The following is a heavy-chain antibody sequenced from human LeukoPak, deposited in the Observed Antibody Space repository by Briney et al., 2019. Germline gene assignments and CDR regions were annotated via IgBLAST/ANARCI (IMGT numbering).Heavy chain of an antibody. CDR2: INPNSGGT. Sequence: ASVKVSCKASGYTFTGYYMHWVRQAPGQGLGWMGWINPNSGGTNYAQKFQGRVTMTRDTSISTAYMELGSLRSEDTAVYYCARGFSAYDGTDYAFSYYWGQGTLVTVSS. J-gene: IGHJ4*02. D-gene: IGHD3-22*01. CDR1: GYTFTGYY. V-gene: IGHV1-2*02. CDR3: ARGFSAYDGTDYAFSYY.